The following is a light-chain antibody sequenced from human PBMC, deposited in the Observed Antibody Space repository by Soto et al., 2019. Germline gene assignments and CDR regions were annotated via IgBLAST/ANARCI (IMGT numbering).Light chain of an antibody. CDR2: DAS. J-gene: IGKJ4*01. CDR3: QQRSNWLT. Sequence: EIVLTQSPATLSLSPGERATLSCRASQSVSSYLAWYQQKPGQAPRLLIYDASNRATGIPARFSGSGSGTDFTLTISSLGPGDFAVYYCQQRSNWLTFGGGTKVEIK. CDR1: QSVSSY. V-gene: IGKV3-11*01.